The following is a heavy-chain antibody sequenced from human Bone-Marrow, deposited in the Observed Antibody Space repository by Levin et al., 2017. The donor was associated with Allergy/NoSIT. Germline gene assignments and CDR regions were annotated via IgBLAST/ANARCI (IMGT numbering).Heavy chain of an antibody. CDR3: ARDRKEGHWYFDL. Sequence: GESLKISCAASGFTFSSFTMTWVRQAPGKGLEWVSSIYSSSSSIYYADSVKGRFTISRDNAKNSLYVQMNSLRAEDTAVYYCARDRKEGHWYFDLWGRGTLVTVSS. V-gene: IGHV3-21*01. CDR1: GFTFSSFT. J-gene: IGHJ2*01. CDR2: IYSSSSSI.